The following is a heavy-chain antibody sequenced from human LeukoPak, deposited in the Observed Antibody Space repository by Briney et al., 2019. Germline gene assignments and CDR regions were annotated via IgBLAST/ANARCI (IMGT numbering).Heavy chain of an antibody. D-gene: IGHD6-13*01. J-gene: IGHJ4*02. Sequence: RPSEPLSLTCTVSGGPISTCYWSWTRQSAGEALVCVGHIYTSGSTNYNPSFKSRVTMSVDTSKNQFSLNLRSVTAADTAMYYCARFRSSSWYQGFDYWGQGTLVTVSS. CDR1: GGPISTCY. CDR3: ARFRSSSWYQGFDY. CDR2: IYTSGST. V-gene: IGHV4-4*07.